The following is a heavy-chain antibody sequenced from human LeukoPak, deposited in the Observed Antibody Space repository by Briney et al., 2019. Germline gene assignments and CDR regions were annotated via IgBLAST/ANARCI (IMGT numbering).Heavy chain of an antibody. CDR3: AMRFGSGWYAY. J-gene: IGHJ4*02. D-gene: IGHD6-19*01. Sequence: AESLRLSCAASGFTVSSAYGSWVRQPPGKGLEWLSVIYSGGNTYYADSVKGRFTISGDNPKNTVYLQMNSLRAADTAVYYCAMRFGSGWYAYWGQGTLVTVSS. CDR1: GFTVSSAY. V-gene: IGHV3-53*01. CDR2: IYSGGNT.